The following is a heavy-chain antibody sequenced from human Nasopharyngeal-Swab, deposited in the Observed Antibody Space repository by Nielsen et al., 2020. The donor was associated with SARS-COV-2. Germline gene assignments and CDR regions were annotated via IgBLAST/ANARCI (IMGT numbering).Heavy chain of an antibody. Sequence: SETLSLTCAVSGGSLISNYWWTWVRQSPGKGLEWIGEINHHGNINYNPSLKSRVTISVDQSKNHLSLTLDSVTGADMAVYYCARAVRLYYYGSGSFHDWGQGALVTVSS. V-gene: IGHV4-4*02. CDR3: ARAVRLYYYGSGSFHD. CDR1: GGSLISNYW. J-gene: IGHJ4*02. D-gene: IGHD3-10*01. CDR2: INHHGNI.